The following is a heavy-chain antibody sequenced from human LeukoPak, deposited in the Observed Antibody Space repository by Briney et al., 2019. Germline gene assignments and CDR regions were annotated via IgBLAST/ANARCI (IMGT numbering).Heavy chain of an antibody. CDR3: AGEGSVAGPHFDY. J-gene: IGHJ4*02. CDR1: GFIVSSNY. Sequence: GGSLRLSCAASGFIVSSNYMSWVRQAPGKGLEWVSVIYGGGSTYYADSAKGRFTISRDSSKNTLYLQMNSLRVDDTAVYYCAGEGSVAGPHFDYWGQGALVTVSS. D-gene: IGHD6-19*01. V-gene: IGHV3-66*01. CDR2: IYGGGST.